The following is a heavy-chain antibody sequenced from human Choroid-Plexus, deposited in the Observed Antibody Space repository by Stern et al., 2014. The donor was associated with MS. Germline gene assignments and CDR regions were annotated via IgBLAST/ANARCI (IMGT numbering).Heavy chain of an antibody. CDR3: AKDRQYLTYFFDH. D-gene: IGHD2/OR15-2a*01. CDR1: GFTFGSCA. CDR2: VSYGGSNK. Sequence: VQLLESGGGVVQPGRPLRLSCVASGFTFGSCAMHWVRQAPGKGLEGGAGVSYGGSNKYYADSVKGRFTISRDNSQNTLYMQMSSLRPEDTAVYYCAKDRQYLTYFFDHWGQGSLVTVSS. J-gene: IGHJ5*02. V-gene: IGHV3-30*18.